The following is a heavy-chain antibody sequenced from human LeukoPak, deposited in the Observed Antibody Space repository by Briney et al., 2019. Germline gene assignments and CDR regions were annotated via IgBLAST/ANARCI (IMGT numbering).Heavy chain of an antibody. CDR2: IYTSGST. CDR3: ASLVEALDAFDV. V-gene: IGHV4-61*02. D-gene: IGHD1-26*01. Sequence: SETLCLTCAVSGGSISSGSYYWSWIRQPAGKGLEWVGRIYTSGSTNYNPSLKRRVTISVDTSKNQASLKLSSVTPADTAVYYCASLVEALDAFDVWGQGTMVTVSS. J-gene: IGHJ3*01. CDR1: GGSISSGSYY.